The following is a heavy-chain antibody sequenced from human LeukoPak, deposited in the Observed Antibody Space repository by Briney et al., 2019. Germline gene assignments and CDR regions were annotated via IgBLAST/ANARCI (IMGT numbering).Heavy chain of an antibody. J-gene: IGHJ4*02. CDR3: AKETSGSFDY. CDR1: GFTFSSYA. D-gene: IGHD6-25*01. Sequence: PGGSLRLSCAASGFTFSSYAMNWVRQAPGKGLEWVSGISNSGGSTYYADSVKGRFTISRDNSKNTLYLQMNSLRAEDTAVYYCAKETSGSFDYWGQGTLVTVSS. V-gene: IGHV3-23*01. CDR2: ISNSGGST.